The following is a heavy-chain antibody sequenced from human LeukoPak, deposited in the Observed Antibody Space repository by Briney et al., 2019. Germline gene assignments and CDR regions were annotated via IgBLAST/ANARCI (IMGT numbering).Heavy chain of an antibody. J-gene: IGHJ4*02. CDR1: GGSINSSSYY. V-gene: IGHV4-39*07. CDR3: ARDPLAAANTDLDFDY. D-gene: IGHD6-13*01. Sequence: SETLSLTCTVSGGSINSSSYYWGWIRQPPGKGLEWIGSIYYSGTTYYNPSLKSRVTISVDTSKNQFSLQLSSVTAADTAVYYCARDPLAAANTDLDFDYWGQGTLVTVSS. CDR2: IYYSGTT.